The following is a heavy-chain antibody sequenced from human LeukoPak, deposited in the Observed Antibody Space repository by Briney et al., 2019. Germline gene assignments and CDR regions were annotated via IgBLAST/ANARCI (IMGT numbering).Heavy chain of an antibody. CDR2: MYHSGST. Sequence: PSGTLSLTCAVPAGSFSNNNWWCWVRQPPGKGLEWIGEMYHSGSTNVNPALQSRDTLSVDKSKNLFSLMLSSVTAAETAVYYCTRALSPIVTRRHNGMDVWGKGTSVTVSS. J-gene: IGHJ6*04. CDR3: TRALSPIVTRRHNGMDV. V-gene: IGHV4-4*02. CDR1: AGSFSNNNW. D-gene: IGHD5-12*01.